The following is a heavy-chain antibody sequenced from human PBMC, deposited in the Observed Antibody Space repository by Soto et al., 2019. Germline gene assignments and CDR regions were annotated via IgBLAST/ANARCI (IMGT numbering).Heavy chain of an antibody. V-gene: IGHV4-59*01. Sequence: PSETLSLTCTVSGGSISSYYWSWIRQPPGKGLEWIGYIYYSGSTNYNPSLKSRVTISVDTSKNQFSLKLSSVTAADTAVYYCARDGDGPGSYYYMDVGAKGTTVTAS. J-gene: IGHJ6*03. CDR2: IYYSGST. CDR3: ARDGDGPGSYYYMDV. D-gene: IGHD4-17*01. CDR1: GGSISSYY.